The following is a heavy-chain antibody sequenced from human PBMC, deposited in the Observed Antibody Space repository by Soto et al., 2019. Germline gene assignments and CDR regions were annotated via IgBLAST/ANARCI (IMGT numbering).Heavy chain of an antibody. CDR2: IVVGSGNT. CDR1: GFAFTSAA. J-gene: IGHJ6*02. D-gene: IGHD3-3*01. CDR3: AADSSLRFLEWTPAPAYYYGMDV. Sequence: SAKLSCKASGFAFTSAAVQWVRQARGQRLEWIGWIVVGSGNTNYAQKFQERVTITRDMSTSTAFMELSSLRSEDTAVYYCAADSSLRFLEWTPAPAYYYGMDVWGQGTTVTVSS. V-gene: IGHV1-58*01.